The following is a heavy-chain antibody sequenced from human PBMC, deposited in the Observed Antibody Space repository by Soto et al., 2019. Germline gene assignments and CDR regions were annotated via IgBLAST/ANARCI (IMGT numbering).Heavy chain of an antibody. CDR3: AADKYYYGSGSVPTFDY. CDR2: IYYSGST. V-gene: IGHV4-30-4*01. D-gene: IGHD3-10*01. J-gene: IGHJ4*02. Sequence: PSETLSLTCTVSGGSISSGDYYWSWIRQPPGKGLEWIGYIYYSGSTYYNPSLKSRVTISVDTSKNQFSLKLSSVTAADTAVYYCAADKYYYGSGSVPTFDYWGQGTLVTVSS. CDR1: GGSISSGDYY.